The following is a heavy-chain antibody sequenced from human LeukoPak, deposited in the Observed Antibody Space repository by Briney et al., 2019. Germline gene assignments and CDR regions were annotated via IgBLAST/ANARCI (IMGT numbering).Heavy chain of an antibody. Sequence: GRSLRLSCAASGFTFSTYGMHWVRQAPGRGLEWVAVIWYDGTNKYYGDSVKGRFTISRDNSKNTLYLQMSSLRAEDTAVYYCVKTGRYGFNYFDYWGQGTLVTVSS. J-gene: IGHJ4*02. CDR1: GFTFSTYG. D-gene: IGHD5-18*01. CDR2: IWYDGTNK. CDR3: VKTGRYGFNYFDY. V-gene: IGHV3-33*06.